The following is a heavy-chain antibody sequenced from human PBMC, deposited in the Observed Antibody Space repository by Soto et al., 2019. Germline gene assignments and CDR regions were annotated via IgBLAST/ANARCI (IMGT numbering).Heavy chain of an antibody. Sequence: SETLSLTCAVFSGSISSYNWWSWVRQPPGKGLEWIGEIYHSGSTNYNPSLKSRVTMSVDRSKNQFSLKLSSVTAADTAVYYCARAYSGSSFFDSWGQGTLVTVSS. J-gene: IGHJ4*02. V-gene: IGHV4-4*02. D-gene: IGHD6-6*01. CDR1: SGSISSYNW. CDR2: IYHSGST. CDR3: ARAYSGSSFFDS.